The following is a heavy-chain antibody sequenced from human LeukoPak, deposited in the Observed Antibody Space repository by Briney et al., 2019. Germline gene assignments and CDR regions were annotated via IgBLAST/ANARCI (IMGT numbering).Heavy chain of an antibody. D-gene: IGHD6-19*01. J-gene: IGHJ4*02. CDR3: AKAEAVAGTFAS. CDR2: IYSGGTT. CDR1: GFTVSNNY. Sequence: GGSLTLSCAASGFTVSNNYLSWVRQAPGTGLEWVAFIYSGGTTYYANSVKGRFTISRDNSKNTLYLQMTSLSAEDTAVYYCAKAEAVAGTFASWGQGTVVTVSS. V-gene: IGHV3-53*01.